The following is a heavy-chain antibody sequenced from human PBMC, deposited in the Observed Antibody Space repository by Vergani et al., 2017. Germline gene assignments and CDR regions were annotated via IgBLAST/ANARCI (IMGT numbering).Heavy chain of an antibody. V-gene: IGHV4-59*08. CDR2: IYYSGST. D-gene: IGHD5-18*01. J-gene: IGHJ6*03. CDR1: GGSISSYY. Sequence: QVQLQESGPGLVKPSETLSLTCTVSGGSISSYYWSWIRQPPGKGLEWIGSIYYSGSTNYNPSLKSRVTISVDTSKNQFSLKLSSVTAADTAVYYCARRGYSYGHYYYMDVWGKGTTVTVSS. CDR3: ARRGYSYGHYYYMDV.